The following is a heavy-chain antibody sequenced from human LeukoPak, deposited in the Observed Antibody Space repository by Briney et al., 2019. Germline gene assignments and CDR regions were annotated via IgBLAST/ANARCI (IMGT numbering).Heavy chain of an antibody. Sequence: GGSLRLSCAASGFTFSNYAMSWVRQAPGKGLEWVSTISGSGVSTYYADSVKGRFTFSRDNSNNTLYLQLKSLRAEDTAVYYCAKDQGYSGSYSDYWGQGSLVTVSS. CDR1: GFTFSNYA. J-gene: IGHJ4*02. V-gene: IGHV3-23*01. CDR3: AKDQGYSGSYSDY. D-gene: IGHD1-26*01. CDR2: ISGSGVST.